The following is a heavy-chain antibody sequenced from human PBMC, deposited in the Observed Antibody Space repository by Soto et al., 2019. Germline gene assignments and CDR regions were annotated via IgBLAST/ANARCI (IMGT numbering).Heavy chain of an antibody. CDR1: GFTFSNYG. CDR2: LRDDANDA. Sequence: GGSLRLSCAASGFTFSNYGMHWVRQAPGKGLEWVAVLRDDANDAYYADSVKGRFTISRDNSKNTLYLQMRSLRAEDTAVYYCERQYRSNSKWFDPWGQGTLVTVSS. CDR3: ERQYRSNSKWFDP. D-gene: IGHD6-19*01. J-gene: IGHJ5*02. V-gene: IGHV3-33*01.